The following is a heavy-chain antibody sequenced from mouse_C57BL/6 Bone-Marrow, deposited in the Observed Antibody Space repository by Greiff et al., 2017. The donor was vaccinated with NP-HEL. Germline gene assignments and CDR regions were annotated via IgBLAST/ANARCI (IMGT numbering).Heavy chain of an antibody. J-gene: IGHJ1*03. CDR2: ISSGSSTI. CDR3: ATITTVNFDV. V-gene: IGHV5-17*01. Sequence: EVKLVESGGGLVKPGGSLKLSCAASGFTFSDYGMHWVRQAPEKGLEWVAYISSGSSTIYYADTVKGRFTISRDNAKNTLFLQMTSLRSEDTAMYYCATITTVNFDVWGTGTTVTVSS. CDR1: GFTFSDYG. D-gene: IGHD1-1*01.